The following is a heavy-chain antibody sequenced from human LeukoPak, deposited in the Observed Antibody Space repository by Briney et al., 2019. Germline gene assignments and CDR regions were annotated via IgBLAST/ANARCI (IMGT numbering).Heavy chain of an antibody. D-gene: IGHD4-17*01. CDR1: GFTFSKYD. J-gene: IGHJ4*02. Sequence: GGSLRLSCVASGFTFSKYDMSWVRQAPGKGLEWVSGISDSGDQTYYAASVRARFTISRDNSKNTLYLQVNSLRAEDTALYYCAKEITLTTAYFDYWGQGTLVTVSS. CDR2: ISDSGDQT. V-gene: IGHV3-23*01. CDR3: AKEITLTTAYFDY.